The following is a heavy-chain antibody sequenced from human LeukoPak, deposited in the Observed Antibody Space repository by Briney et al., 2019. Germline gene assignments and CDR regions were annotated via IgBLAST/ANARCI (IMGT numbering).Heavy chain of an antibody. Sequence: GGSLRLSCAASGFTFSSYSMNWVRQAPGKGLEWVSYISTSSSTIYYADSVKGRFTISRDNAKNSLYLQMNSLRAEDTAVYYCARDYSGSFYYIPYYFAYWGQGTLVTVSS. J-gene: IGHJ4*02. CDR1: GFTFSSYS. CDR3: ARDYSGSFYYIPYYFAY. CDR2: ISTSSSTI. D-gene: IGHD3-22*01. V-gene: IGHV3-48*01.